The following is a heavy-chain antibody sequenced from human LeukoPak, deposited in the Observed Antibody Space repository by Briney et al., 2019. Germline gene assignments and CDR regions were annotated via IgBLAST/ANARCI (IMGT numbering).Heavy chain of an antibody. Sequence: GASVKVSCKASGYTFTSYDINWVRQATGQGLEWMGWMNPNSGNTGYAQKFQGRVTITRNTSMSTAYMELSSLRSEDTAVYYCARVRLSRGGHNWFDPWGQGTLVTVSS. CDR3: ARVRLSRGGHNWFDP. V-gene: IGHV1-8*03. J-gene: IGHJ5*02. CDR2: MNPNSGNT. CDR1: GYTFTSYD. D-gene: IGHD2-15*01.